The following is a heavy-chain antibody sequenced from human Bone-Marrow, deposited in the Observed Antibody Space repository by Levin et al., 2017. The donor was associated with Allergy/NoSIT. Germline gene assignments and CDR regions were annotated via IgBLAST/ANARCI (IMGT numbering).Heavy chain of an antibody. CDR3: ARGHCGTDCYSGSDAFDI. D-gene: IGHD2-21*02. CDR2: IYWNDDK. CDR1: GFSLSTSGVG. Sequence: ESGPTLVKPTQTLTLTCTFSGFSLSTSGVGVGWIRQPPGKALEWLAVIYWNDDKHYSPSLKSRLTITKDTSKNQVVLTMTNMDPVDTATYYCARGHCGTDCYSGSDAFDIWGQGTMVTVSS. V-gene: IGHV2-5*01. J-gene: IGHJ3*02.